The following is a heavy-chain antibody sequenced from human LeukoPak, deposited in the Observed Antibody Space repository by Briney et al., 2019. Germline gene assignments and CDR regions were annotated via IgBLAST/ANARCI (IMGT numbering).Heavy chain of an antibody. D-gene: IGHD2-2*01. CDR3: VRHRLSLGVPAAYNWFDP. V-gene: IGHV4-39*01. Sequence: SETLSLTCTVSGGSISSSSYYWGWIRQPPGKGLEWIGSIYYSGSTYYNPSLKSRVTISVDTSKNQFSLKLSSVTAADTAVYYCVRHRLSLGVPAAYNWFDPWGQGTLVTVSS. J-gene: IGHJ5*02. CDR2: IYYSGST. CDR1: GGSISSSSYY.